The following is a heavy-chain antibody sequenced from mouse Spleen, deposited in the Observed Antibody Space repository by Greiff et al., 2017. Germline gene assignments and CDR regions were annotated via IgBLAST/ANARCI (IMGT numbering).Heavy chain of an antibody. V-gene: IGHV1-82*01. CDR3: ASIYYDYGEGFAY. CDR2: IYPGDGDT. D-gene: IGHD2-4*01. Sequence: QVQLKQSGPELVKPGASVKISCKASGYAFSSSWMNWVKQRPGKGLEWIGRIYPGDGDTNYNGKFKGKATLTADKSSSTAYMQLSSLTSEDSAVYFCASIYYDYGEGFAYWGQGTLVTVSA. J-gene: IGHJ3*01. CDR1: GYAFSSSW.